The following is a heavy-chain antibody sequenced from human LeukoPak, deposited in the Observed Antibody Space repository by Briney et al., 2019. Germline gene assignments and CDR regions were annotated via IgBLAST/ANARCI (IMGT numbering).Heavy chain of an antibody. D-gene: IGHD6-13*01. CDR3: ARAPDSSWHNFDS. J-gene: IGHJ4*02. Sequence: SETLSLTCTVSGGSISTDDYWWGWIRQSPGRRLECIGSIFYTGSTHYNPSLQNRLTTSVDTSKNQFSLRLNSVTAADTALYFCARAPDSSWHNFDSWGQGTQVTVSS. CDR2: IFYTGST. CDR1: GGSISTDDYW. V-gene: IGHV4-39*01.